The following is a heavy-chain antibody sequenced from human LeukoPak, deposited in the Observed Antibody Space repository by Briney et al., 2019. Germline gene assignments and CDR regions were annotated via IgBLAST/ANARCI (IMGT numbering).Heavy chain of an antibody. D-gene: IGHD1-26*01. CDR3: ARAKYSGSYYDLDY. CDR2: IIPILGIA. V-gene: IGHV1-69*04. J-gene: IGHJ4*02. Sequence: SVKVSCKASGGTFSSCAISWVRQAPGQGLEWMGRIIPILGIANYAQKFQGRVTITADKSTSTAYMELSSLRSEDTAVYYCARAKYSGSYYDLDYWGQGTLVTVSS. CDR1: GGTFSSCA.